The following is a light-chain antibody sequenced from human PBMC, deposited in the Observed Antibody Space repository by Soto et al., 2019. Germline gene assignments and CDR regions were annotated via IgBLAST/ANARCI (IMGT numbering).Light chain of an antibody. CDR2: DAS. CDR3: QQYNSSPGT. J-gene: IGKJ1*01. Sequence: DIQMTQSPSTLSASVGDRVTITCRARQSISSWLAWYQQKPGKAPKLLIYDASSLESGVPSRFNGSGSGTEFTLTISSLQPDDFATYYCQQYNSSPGTFGQGTKVEIK. V-gene: IGKV1-5*01. CDR1: QSISSW.